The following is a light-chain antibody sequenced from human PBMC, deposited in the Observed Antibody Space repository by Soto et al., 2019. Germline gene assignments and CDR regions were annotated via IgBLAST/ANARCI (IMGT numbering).Light chain of an antibody. CDR2: GAS. CDR1: QRVSSAY. CDR3: QRYDNCCT. V-gene: IGKV3-20*01. J-gene: IGKJ3*01. Sequence: EIVLTQSPGTLSLSPGERATLSCRASQRVSSAYLAWYQQKPGQAPRLLMYGASNRATGTPDRFSGSGSGTDFTLTISRLEPEDLAVYYCQRYDNCCTFGPGTKVNIK.